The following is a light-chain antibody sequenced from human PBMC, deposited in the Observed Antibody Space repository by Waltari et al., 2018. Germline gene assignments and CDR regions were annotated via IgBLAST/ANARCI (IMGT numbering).Light chain of an antibody. CDR2: DAS. CDR1: QSVGSY. V-gene: IGKV3-11*01. Sequence: EIVLIQSPATLSLSPGDTATLSCRASQSVGSYLAWYQQKPGQPPRLLIYDASNRATGVPARFRGSGSGTDFTLTISSLEAEDFAVYYCQQRSNWTPHTFGQGARLDIK. J-gene: IGKJ2*01. CDR3: QQRSNWTPHT.